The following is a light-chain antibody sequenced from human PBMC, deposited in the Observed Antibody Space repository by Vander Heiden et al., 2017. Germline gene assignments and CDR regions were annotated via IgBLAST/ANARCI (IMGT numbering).Light chain of an antibody. CDR3: QQSYSVPFT. CDR2: GAS. CDR1: QSINNI. V-gene: IGKV1-39*01. J-gene: IGKJ2*01. Sequence: DIQMTQSPSSLSASVGDRVTITCRASQSINNILNWYQQRPGKAPKLLIYGASSLQSEVPSRFSASASGTEFTLSISSLKPEDSATYYCQQSYSVPFTFGQGTKLEIK.